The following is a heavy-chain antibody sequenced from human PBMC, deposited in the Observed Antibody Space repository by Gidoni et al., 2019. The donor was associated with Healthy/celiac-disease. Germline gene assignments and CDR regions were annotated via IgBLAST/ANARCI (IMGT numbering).Heavy chain of an antibody. J-gene: IGHJ3*02. CDR3: ARSDVEMATRKDAFDI. CDR1: GFTFSSYW. V-gene: IGHV3-7*05. D-gene: IGHD5-12*01. CDR2: IKQDGSEK. Sequence: EVQLVESGGGLVQPGGSLRLSCAASGFTFSSYWMSWVRQAPGKGLEWVANIKQDGSEKYYVDSVKGRFTISRDNAKNSLYLQMNSLRAEDTAVYYCARSDVEMATRKDAFDIWGQGTMVTVSS.